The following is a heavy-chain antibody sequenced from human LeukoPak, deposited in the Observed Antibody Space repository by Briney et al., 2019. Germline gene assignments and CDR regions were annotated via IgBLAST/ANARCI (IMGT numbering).Heavy chain of an antibody. CDR3: ASPDCSSTSCYPYWYFDL. CDR1: GGTFSSYA. D-gene: IGHD2-2*01. V-gene: IGHV1-69*13. CDR2: IIPIFGTA. J-gene: IGHJ2*01. Sequence: GASVKVSCKASGGTFSSYAISWVRQAPGQGLEWMGGIIPIFGTANYAQKFQGRVTITADESTSTAYMELSSLRSEDTAVYYCASPDCSSTSCYPYWYFDLWGRGTLVTVSS.